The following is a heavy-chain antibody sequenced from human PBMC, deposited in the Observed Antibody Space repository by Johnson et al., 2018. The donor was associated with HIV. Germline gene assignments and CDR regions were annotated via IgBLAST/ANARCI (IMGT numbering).Heavy chain of an antibody. D-gene: IGHD5-24*01. CDR2: IWYDGSNK. CDR3: AKDIYGYDAFDI. J-gene: IGHJ3*02. CDR1: GFTFSSYG. V-gene: IGHV3-33*06. Sequence: QVQLVESRGGVVQPGRSLRLSCAASGFTFSSYGMHWVRQAPGKGLEWVAVIWYDGSNKYYADSVKGRFTISRDNSKNTLYLQMNSLRAEDTAVYYCAKDIYGYDAFDIWGQGTMVTVSS.